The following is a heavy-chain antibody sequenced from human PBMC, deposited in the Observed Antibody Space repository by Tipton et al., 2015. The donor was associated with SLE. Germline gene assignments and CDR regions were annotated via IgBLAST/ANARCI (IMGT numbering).Heavy chain of an antibody. Sequence: TLSLTCTVSGGSISSYYWSWIRQPPGKGLEWIGYIYYSGSTNYNLSLKSRVTISVDTSKNQFSLKLSSVTAADTAVYYCARGHQGERTVGYWGQGTLVTVSS. V-gene: IGHV4-59*12. CDR2: IYYSGST. CDR1: GGSISSYY. J-gene: IGHJ4*02. D-gene: IGHD1-1*01. CDR3: ARGHQGERTVGY.